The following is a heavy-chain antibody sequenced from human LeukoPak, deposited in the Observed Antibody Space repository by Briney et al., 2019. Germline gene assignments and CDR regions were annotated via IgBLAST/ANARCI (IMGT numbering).Heavy chain of an antibody. CDR3: ARGVTLDY. CDR2: ISSGDNIM. D-gene: IGHD2-21*02. Sequence: GGSLSLSCAAPGFPFSTYEMNWVRQAPGKGLEWVSYISSGDNIMFYADSVKGRFIISRDNAKNSLYLQMNSLRAEDTAVYYCARGVTLDYWGQGTLVTVSS. J-gene: IGHJ4*02. V-gene: IGHV3-48*03. CDR1: GFPFSTYE.